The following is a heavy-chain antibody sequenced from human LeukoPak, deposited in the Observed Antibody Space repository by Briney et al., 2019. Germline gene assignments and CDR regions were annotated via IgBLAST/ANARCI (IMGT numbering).Heavy chain of an antibody. J-gene: IGHJ4*02. Sequence: PGGSLRLSCSASGFTFSSYAMSWVRQAPGKGLEWVSAISGSGGTTYYADSVKGRFTISRDNSKNTLYLQMNSLRAEDTAVYYCARSGREATEIDYWGQGTLVTVSS. CDR2: ISGSGGTT. D-gene: IGHD1-1*01. CDR1: GFTFSSYA. CDR3: ARSGREATEIDY. V-gene: IGHV3-23*01.